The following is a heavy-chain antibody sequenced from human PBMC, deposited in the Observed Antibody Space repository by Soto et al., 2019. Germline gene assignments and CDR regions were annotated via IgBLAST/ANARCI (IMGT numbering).Heavy chain of an antibody. Sequence: EGQLLESGGGLVQPAGSLRLSCAASGFTGGKYGMSWVRQAPGQGREWVSVISGSGGVTYYADSVKGRFTISSDNSKSTIYLQMSSLTAEDTAVYYCAKLDYYGSGRGYFDYWGQGTLVTVSS. V-gene: IGHV3-23*01. J-gene: IGHJ4*02. D-gene: IGHD3-10*01. CDR3: AKLDYYGSGRGYFDY. CDR1: GFTGGKYG. CDR2: ISGSGGVT.